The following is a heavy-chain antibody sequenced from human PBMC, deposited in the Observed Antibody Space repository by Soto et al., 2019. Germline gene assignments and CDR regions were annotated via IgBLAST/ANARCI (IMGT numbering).Heavy chain of an antibody. CDR3: ARGLGVFLSLDRVDCSSPSCRSPGNFDY. V-gene: IGHV4-34*01. CDR2: INHSGST. CDR1: GGSFSGYY. D-gene: IGHD2-2*01. J-gene: IGHJ4*02. Sequence: QVQLQQWGAGLLKPSETLSLTCAVYGGSFSGYYWSWIRQPPGKGLEWIGEINHSGSTNYNPSLKSRITVSVDKSKHQSSLKLSSVTAADTAVYYCARGLGVFLSLDRVDCSSPSCRSPGNFDYWGQGTPVTVSS.